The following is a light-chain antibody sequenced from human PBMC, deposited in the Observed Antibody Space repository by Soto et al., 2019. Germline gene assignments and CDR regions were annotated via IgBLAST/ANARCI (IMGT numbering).Light chain of an antibody. Sequence: EIVLPQSPAPLSLSPGERATLSCRASQSVSSYLAWYQQKPGQAPRLLIYDASNRATGIPARFSGSGSGTAFTLTISSLEPEDFAVYYCQQRSNWPLFTFGPGTKVDIK. CDR3: QQRSNWPLFT. V-gene: IGKV3-11*01. CDR1: QSVSSY. CDR2: DAS. J-gene: IGKJ3*01.